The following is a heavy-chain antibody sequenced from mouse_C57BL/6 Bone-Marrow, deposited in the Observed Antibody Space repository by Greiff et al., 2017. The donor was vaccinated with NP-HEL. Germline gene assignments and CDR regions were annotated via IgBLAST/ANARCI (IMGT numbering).Heavy chain of an antibody. CDR2: IYPRSGNT. D-gene: IGHD1-1*01. Sequence: VQLQQSGAELARPGASVKLSCKASGYTFTSYGISWVKQRTGQGLEWIGEIYPRSGNTYYHENVKGKVTLTADKASSTAYMELRSLTSEDSAVYFCARSPYYYGSRKVVWGTGTTVTVSS. CDR1: GYTFTSYG. V-gene: IGHV1-81*01. CDR3: ARSPYYYGSRKVV. J-gene: IGHJ1*03.